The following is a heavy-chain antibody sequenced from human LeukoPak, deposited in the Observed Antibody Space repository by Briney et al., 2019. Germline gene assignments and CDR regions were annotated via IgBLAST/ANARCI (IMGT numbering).Heavy chain of an antibody. J-gene: IGHJ4*02. Sequence: GGSLRLSCAASGFTFSSYAMSWVRQAPGKGLEWVSAISGSGGSTYYADSVKGRFTISRDNSKNTLYLQMNSLRAEDTAVYYCAKDARFYGGDLQDYFDYWGQGTLVTVSS. CDR1: GFTFSSYA. CDR2: ISGSGGST. V-gene: IGHV3-23*01. CDR3: AKDARFYGGDLQDYFDY. D-gene: IGHD2-21*02.